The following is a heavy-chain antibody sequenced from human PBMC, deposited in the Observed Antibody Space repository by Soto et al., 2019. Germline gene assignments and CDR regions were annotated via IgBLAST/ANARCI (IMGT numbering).Heavy chain of an antibody. CDR3: ARGWYYFDG. CDR2: IYYGGTT. J-gene: IGHJ4*02. Sequence: PSETLSLTCDVSVEPMTGGYYWGWIRQSPGKGLEWIGSIYYGGTTYYNPSLRSRLAISIDTSKNQFSLRLSSVTAADTALYYCARGWYYFDGWGQGSLVTVXS. CDR1: VEPMTGGYY. D-gene: IGHD2-15*01. V-gene: IGHV4-38-2*01.